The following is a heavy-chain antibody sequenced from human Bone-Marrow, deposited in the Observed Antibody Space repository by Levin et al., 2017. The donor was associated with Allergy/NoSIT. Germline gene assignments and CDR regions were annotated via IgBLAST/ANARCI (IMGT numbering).Heavy chain of an antibody. CDR2: LYYSGTT. CDR1: GGSISSDNYY. J-gene: IGHJ4*02. Sequence: SSETLSLTCTVSGGSISSDNYYWGWIRQPPGKGLEWIGCLYYSGTTFYNPSLKSRVTISADTSKNQFSLKMDSVTAADTGVYFCARQSPRATTAAIGYWGQGTLVIVSS. CDR3: ARQSPRATTAAIGY. D-gene: IGHD1-1*01. V-gene: IGHV4-39*01.